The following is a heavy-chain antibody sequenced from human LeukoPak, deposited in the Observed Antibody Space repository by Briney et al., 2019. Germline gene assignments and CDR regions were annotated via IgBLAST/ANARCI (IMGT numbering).Heavy chain of an antibody. Sequence: GGSLRLSCAASGFSFSTYGMHWVRQAPGKGLEWVAAIWNDGSSKYYADSVKGRFTISRDNSKNTLYLQMNSLRAEDTAVYYCARGQYYYDSSGYSYWGQGTLVTVSS. V-gene: IGHV3-33*01. CDR1: GFSFSTYG. CDR3: ARGQYYYDSSGYSY. D-gene: IGHD3-22*01. J-gene: IGHJ4*02. CDR2: IWNDGSSK.